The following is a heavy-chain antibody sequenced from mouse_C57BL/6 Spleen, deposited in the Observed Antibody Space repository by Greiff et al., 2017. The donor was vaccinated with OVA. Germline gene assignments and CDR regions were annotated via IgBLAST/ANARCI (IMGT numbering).Heavy chain of an antibody. CDR3: ASDPVGNCDFDD. Sequence: EVKVEESGGGLVKPGGSLKLSCAASGFTFSSYAMSWVRQTPEKRLEWVATISAGGSYTYYPDNVQGRFTISRDNAYNNLYLQMSHLKSEDTAMYYCASDPVGNCDFDDWGKGTTLTVSS. J-gene: IGHJ2*01. CDR2: ISAGGSYT. CDR1: GFTFSSYA. D-gene: IGHD2-1*01. V-gene: IGHV5-4*03.